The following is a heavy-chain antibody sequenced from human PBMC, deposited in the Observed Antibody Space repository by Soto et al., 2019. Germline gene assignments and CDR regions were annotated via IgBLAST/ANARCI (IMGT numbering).Heavy chain of an antibody. CDR2: IIPILGIA. CDR3: AREGKWFGAEGIMDV. Sequence: QVQLVQSGAEVKKPGSSVKVSCKASGGTFSSYTISWVRQAPGQGLEWMGRIIPILGIANYAQKFQRRVTITADKSTSTAYMELSSLRSEDTAVYYCAREGKWFGAEGIMDVWGQGTTVTVSS. J-gene: IGHJ6*02. D-gene: IGHD3-10*01. V-gene: IGHV1-69*08. CDR1: GGTFSSYT.